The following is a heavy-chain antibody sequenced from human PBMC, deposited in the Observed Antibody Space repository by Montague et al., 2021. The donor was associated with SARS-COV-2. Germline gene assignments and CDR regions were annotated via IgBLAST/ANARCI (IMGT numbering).Heavy chain of an antibody. Sequence: SLRLSCAASGFTFSSYGMHWVRQAPGKGLEWVAVIWYDGSNKYYADSAKGRFTISRDNSKNTLYLQMNSLRAEDTAVYYCARDFGILTGTAPEDYWGQGTLVTVSS. D-gene: IGHD3-9*01. CDR1: GFTFSSYG. CDR2: IWYDGSNK. V-gene: IGHV3-33*01. J-gene: IGHJ4*02. CDR3: ARDFGILTGTAPEDY.